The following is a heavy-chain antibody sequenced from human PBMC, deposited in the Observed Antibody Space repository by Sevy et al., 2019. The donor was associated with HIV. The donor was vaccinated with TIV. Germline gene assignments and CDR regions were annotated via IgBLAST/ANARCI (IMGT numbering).Heavy chain of an antibody. D-gene: IGHD1-26*01. J-gene: IGHJ3*02. Sequence: SETLSLTCIVSGGSISSYYWSWIRQPPGKGLEWIGYIYYSGSTNYNPSLKSRVTISVDTSKNQFSLKLSSVTAADTAVYYCARLGQWGGLAFDIWGHGTMVTVSS. CDR1: GGSISSYY. CDR2: IYYSGST. CDR3: ARLGQWGGLAFDI. V-gene: IGHV4-59*01.